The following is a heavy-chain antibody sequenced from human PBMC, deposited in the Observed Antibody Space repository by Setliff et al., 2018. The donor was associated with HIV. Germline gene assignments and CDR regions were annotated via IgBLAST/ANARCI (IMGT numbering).Heavy chain of an antibody. V-gene: IGHV1-3*01. Sequence: ASVKVSCKASGYTFTTYAIHWVRQAPGQRLEWMGWTNAANGNTKNSQKFQGRVTITRDTSATTAFMELSSLRSEDTAVYYCAREGQWLDLGDAFDIWGQGTVVTVSS. CDR2: TNAANGNT. CDR1: GYTFTTYA. CDR3: AREGQWLDLGDAFDI. D-gene: IGHD6-19*01. J-gene: IGHJ3*02.